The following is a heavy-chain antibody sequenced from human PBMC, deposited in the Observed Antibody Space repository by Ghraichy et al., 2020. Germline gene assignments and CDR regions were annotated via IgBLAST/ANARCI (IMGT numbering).Heavy chain of an antibody. CDR2: IYTSGSN. CDR3: AGSSNVLDAY. Sequence: SETLSLTCTGSGGSINSYYWSWIRQPAGRGLEWIGRIYTSGSNNYNPSLKSRVTMSVDTSKKQFSLKLSSVTAADTAVYYCAGSSNVLDAYWCQGILVTVSS. D-gene: IGHD2-8*01. CDR1: GGSINSYY. J-gene: IGHJ4*02. V-gene: IGHV4-4*07.